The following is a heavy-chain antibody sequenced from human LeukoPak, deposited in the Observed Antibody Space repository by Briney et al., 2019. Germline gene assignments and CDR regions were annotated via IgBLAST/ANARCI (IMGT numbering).Heavy chain of an antibody. D-gene: IGHD3-10*01. CDR1: GGSISSYY. CDR2: IYYSGST. V-gene: IGHV4-59*01. Sequence: SETLSLTCTVSGGSISSYYWSWSRQPPGKGLEWIGYIYYSGSTNYNPSLKSRVTMSVDTSNNQFSLKVSSVTAADTAVYYCARGGFRWSYDYWGQGTLVTVSS. J-gene: IGHJ4*02. CDR3: ARGGFRWSYDY.